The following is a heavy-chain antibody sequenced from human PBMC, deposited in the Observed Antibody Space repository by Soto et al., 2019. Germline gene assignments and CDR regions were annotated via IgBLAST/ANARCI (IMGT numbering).Heavy chain of an antibody. CDR2: ISGTGDAT. J-gene: IGHJ4*02. CDR3: AKWGYSKNLDN. CDR1: GFTFKNWA. Sequence: EVQLSESGGGLVQPGESLRLSCAASGFTFKNWAMSWVRQAPGKGLAWVSIISGTGDATFYADSVKGRFTISRDNSKNTLYLQMNSLRAEDTAIYYCAKWGYSKNLDNWGQGTLVTVSS. D-gene: IGHD2-15*01. V-gene: IGHV3-23*01.